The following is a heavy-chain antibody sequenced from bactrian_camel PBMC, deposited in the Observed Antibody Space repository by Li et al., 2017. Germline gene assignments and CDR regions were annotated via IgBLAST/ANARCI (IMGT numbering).Heavy chain of an antibody. V-gene: IGHV3S53*01. D-gene: IGHD2*01. J-gene: IGHJ4*01. CDR2: IDSDGST. Sequence: HVQLVESGGGSVQAGGSLKLSCSASGASYSCMGWFRQAPGKEREGVAAIDSDGSTRYADSVKGRFTISRDNAKKILYLQMDNLKPDDTAMYYCAGVRVSANYCYFSSAPVEYVNWGQGTQVTVS. CDR3: AGVRVSANYCYFSSAPVEYVN. CDR1: GASYSC.